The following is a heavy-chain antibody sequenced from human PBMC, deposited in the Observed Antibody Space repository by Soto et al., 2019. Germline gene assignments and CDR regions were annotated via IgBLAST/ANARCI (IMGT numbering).Heavy chain of an antibody. CDR1: GFTFSSYA. D-gene: IGHD3-3*01. V-gene: IGHV3-33*08. CDR3: ARDQAIFGVVITPVFDP. Sequence: PGGSLRLSCAASGFTFSSYAMSWVRQAPGKGLEWVAVIWYDGSNKYYADSVKGRFTISRDNSKNTLYLQMNSLRAEDTAVYYCARDQAIFGVVITPVFDPWGQGTLVTVSS. J-gene: IGHJ5*02. CDR2: IWYDGSNK.